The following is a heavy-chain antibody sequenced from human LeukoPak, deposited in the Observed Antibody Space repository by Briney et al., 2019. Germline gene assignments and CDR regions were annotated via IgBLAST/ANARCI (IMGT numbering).Heavy chain of an antibody. CDR1: GFTFSSYG. D-gene: IGHD1-26*01. J-gene: IGHJ4*02. V-gene: IGHV3-30*18. CDR3: AKDRTGGTYYFAIDY. CDR2: ISYDGSDK. Sequence: GRSLRLSCAASGFTFSSYGMHWVRQAPGKGLEWVAVISYDGSDKDYADSVKGRFTISRGNSKNTLYLQMNSLRAEDTAVYYCAKDRTGGTYYFAIDYWGQGTLVTVSS.